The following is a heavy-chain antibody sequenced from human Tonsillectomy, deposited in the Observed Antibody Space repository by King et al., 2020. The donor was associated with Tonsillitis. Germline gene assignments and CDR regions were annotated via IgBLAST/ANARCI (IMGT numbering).Heavy chain of an antibody. J-gene: IGHJ3*02. Sequence: VQLVESGGGLVQPGGSLRLSCAASGFPFNNYAMSWVRQPPGKGLEWVSAISGSGVSTYYADSVKGRFTISRDNSKNTQYLQMNSLRVEDTAVYYCAKELGDEVGDGFDIWGQGTMVTVSS. CDR2: ISGSGVST. D-gene: IGHD1-26*01. CDR1: GFPFNNYA. V-gene: IGHV3-23*04. CDR3: AKELGDEVGDGFDI.